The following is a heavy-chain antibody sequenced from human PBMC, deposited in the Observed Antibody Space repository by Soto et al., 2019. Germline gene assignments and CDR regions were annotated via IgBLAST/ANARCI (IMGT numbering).Heavy chain of an antibody. Sequence: ASVKVCCKASGYTFTNYDINWVRQATGQGPEWMGWMNPNSGDTGYAQNFQGRVTMTRDTSIRTAYMELSSLRSEDTAVYYCARGIREYDILTGYKYYYYYYYMDVWGKGTTVTV. V-gene: IGHV1-8*01. J-gene: IGHJ6*03. CDR2: MNPNSGDT. CDR1: GYTFTNYD. D-gene: IGHD3-9*01. CDR3: ARGIREYDILTGYKYYYYYYYMDV.